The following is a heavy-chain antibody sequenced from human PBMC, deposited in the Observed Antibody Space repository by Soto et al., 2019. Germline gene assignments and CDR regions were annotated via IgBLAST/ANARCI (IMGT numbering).Heavy chain of an antibody. CDR3: ARDCARTSCSVWKL. CDR2: MTGSSAIT. D-gene: IGHD2-2*01. V-gene: IGHV3-23*01. Sequence: EAQLLESGGDLVQPGGSLRLACAASGFTLSDYAMTWVRQAPGKGLEWVSGMTGSSAITYYADSVKGRFTISRDNSKNTVSLQMNGLRAEDSAIYYCARDCARTSCSVWKLWGQGTLVTVSP. CDR1: GFTLSDYA. J-gene: IGHJ4*02.